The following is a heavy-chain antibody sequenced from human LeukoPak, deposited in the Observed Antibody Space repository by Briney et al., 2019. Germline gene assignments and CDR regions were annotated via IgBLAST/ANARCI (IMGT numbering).Heavy chain of an antibody. V-gene: IGHV1-18*01. Sequence: GASVKVSCKASGYTFTSYGISWVRQAPGQGLEWMGWISAYNGNTNYAQKLQGRVTMTTDTSTSTAYMELRSRRSDDTAVYYCARTRVWDIVVVPAATNWFDPWGQGTLVTVSS. CDR3: ARTRVWDIVVVPAATNWFDP. CDR1: GYTFTSYG. J-gene: IGHJ5*02. D-gene: IGHD2-2*01. CDR2: ISAYNGNT.